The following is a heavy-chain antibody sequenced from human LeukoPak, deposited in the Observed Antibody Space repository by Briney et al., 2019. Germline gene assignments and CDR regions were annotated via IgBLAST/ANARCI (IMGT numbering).Heavy chain of an antibody. V-gene: IGHV1-18*01. CDR2: ISAYNGNT. J-gene: IGHJ5*02. Sequence: KVSXXAXGYXFXSYGISWVRQAPGQGLEWMGWISAYNGNTNYAQKLQGRVTMTTDTSTSTAYMELRSLRSDDTAVYYCARESDGYCSSTSCYTNWFDPWGQGTLVTVSS. D-gene: IGHD2-2*02. CDR3: ARESDGYCSSTSCYTNWFDP. CDR1: GYXFXSYG.